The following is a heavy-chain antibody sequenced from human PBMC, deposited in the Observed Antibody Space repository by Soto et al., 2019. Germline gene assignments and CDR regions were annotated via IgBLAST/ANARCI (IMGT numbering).Heavy chain of an antibody. J-gene: IGHJ4*02. CDR3: ARLVGNSWLYY. CDR1: GDSVSNIDAV. CDR2: TYYRSRWHN. D-gene: IGHD6-13*01. Sequence: PSQTLSLTCAISGDSVSNIDAVWNWIRQSPSRGLEWLGRTYYRSRWHNEYALSVKSRMTINPDTSRNQFSLQLSSVTPEDTAVYYCARLVGNSWLYYWGQGTLVPVSS. V-gene: IGHV6-1*01.